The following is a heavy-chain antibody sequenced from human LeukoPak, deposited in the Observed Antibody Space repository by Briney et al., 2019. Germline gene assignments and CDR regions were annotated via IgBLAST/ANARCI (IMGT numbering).Heavy chain of an antibody. CDR2: IKQDGSEK. Sequence: LAGGSQRLSWAASGFSFSSDWMGSVRQPPGKGLEWVAKIKQDGSEKYYVDSVKGRFTISRDNAKNSLYLQMNSLRAEDTAVYYCARDLWDGLGATYADYWGQGTLVSVSS. V-gene: IGHV3-7*01. CDR3: ARDLWDGLGATYADY. J-gene: IGHJ4*02. CDR1: GFSFSSDW. D-gene: IGHD1-26*01.